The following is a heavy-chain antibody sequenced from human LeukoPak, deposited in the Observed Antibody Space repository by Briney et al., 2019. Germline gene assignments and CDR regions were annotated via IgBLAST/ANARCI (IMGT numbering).Heavy chain of an antibody. CDR2: ISGSGGST. D-gene: IGHD3-22*01. CDR3: AKVPNPYYYDSSGYYFDY. J-gene: IGHJ4*02. V-gene: IGHV3-23*01. CDR1: GFTFSSYE. Sequence: GGSLRLSCAASGFTFSSYEMNWVRQAPGKGLEWVSAISGSGGSTYYADSVKGRFTISRDNSKNTLYLQMNSLRAEDTAVYYCAKVPNPYYYDSSGYYFDYWGQGTLVTVSS.